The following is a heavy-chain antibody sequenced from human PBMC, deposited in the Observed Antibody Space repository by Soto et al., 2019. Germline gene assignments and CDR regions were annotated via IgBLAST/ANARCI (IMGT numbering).Heavy chain of an antibody. V-gene: IGHV1-58*02. CDR3: AADVASTDAEKWVDH. J-gene: IGHJ1*01. D-gene: IGHD1-1*01. Sequence: SVKVSCKASGFTFGTSAIHWIRQTRGHRLEWIGWIVVDTGNTDYAQKFQERVTITRDLSTSTTYVELSSLISEDTALYFCAADVASTDAEKWVDHWGQGTLVTVSS. CDR2: IVVDTGNT. CDR1: GFTFGTSA.